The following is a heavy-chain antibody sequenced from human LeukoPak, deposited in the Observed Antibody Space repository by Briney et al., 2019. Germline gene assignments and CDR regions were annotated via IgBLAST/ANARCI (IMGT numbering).Heavy chain of an antibody. Sequence: GSSVKVSCKASGGTFSSYAISWVRQAPGQGLEWMGRIIPIPGIANYAQKFQGRVTITADKSTSTAYMELSSLRSEDTAVYYCARGDFTELRDYGMDVWGQGTTVTVSS. CDR2: IIPIPGIA. CDR1: GGTFSSYA. CDR3: ARGDFTELRDYGMDV. J-gene: IGHJ6*02. D-gene: IGHD3-3*01. V-gene: IGHV1-69*04.